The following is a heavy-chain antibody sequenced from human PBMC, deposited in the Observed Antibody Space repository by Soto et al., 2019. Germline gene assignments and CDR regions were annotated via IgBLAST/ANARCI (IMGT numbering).Heavy chain of an antibody. CDR3: AAVPVLRFLKWLPAYFDY. J-gene: IGHJ4*02. D-gene: IGHD3-3*01. CDR1: GFMFTSSA. V-gene: IGHV1-58*01. CDR2: LVVGSGNT. Sequence: QMQVVQSGPEVKKPGTSVKVSCKTSGFMFTSSAVQWVRQASGQRLEWIGWLVVGSGNTHYAQHFQERVTLTRDMSTGTAYMELSSLRSEDTAVYYCAAVPVLRFLKWLPAYFDYWGQGTLVTVSS.